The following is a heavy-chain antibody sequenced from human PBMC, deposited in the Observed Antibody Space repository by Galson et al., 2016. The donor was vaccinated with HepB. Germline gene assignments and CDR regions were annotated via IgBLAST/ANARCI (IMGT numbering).Heavy chain of an antibody. CDR3: AREYYNSGSFENDY. V-gene: IGHV3-21*01. Sequence: SLRLSCAVSGFTFSSYTMAWVRQAPGKGLEWVSSISGGTTYIYYADSVKGRFTISRDNAKNSLYLQMNSLRVEDTAVYYCAREYYNSGSFENDYWGQGTLVTVSS. CDR2: ISGGTTYI. CDR1: GFTFSSYT. D-gene: IGHD3-10*01. J-gene: IGHJ4*02.